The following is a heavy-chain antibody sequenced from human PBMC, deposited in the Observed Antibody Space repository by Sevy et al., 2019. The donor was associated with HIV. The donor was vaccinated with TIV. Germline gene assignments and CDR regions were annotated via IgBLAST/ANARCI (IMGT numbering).Heavy chain of an antibody. Sequence: GGSLRLSCAASGFTFSAYWMNWVRQAPGKGLEWVANIKSDGSDKHYVDSVAGRFTIARDNAKNSLYLQMNSLRVEDTAVYYCAQETVGRFDSWGQGTLVTVSS. D-gene: IGHD3-16*01. J-gene: IGHJ4*02. CDR2: IKSDGSDK. CDR3: AQETVGRFDS. V-gene: IGHV3-7*01. CDR1: GFTFSAYW.